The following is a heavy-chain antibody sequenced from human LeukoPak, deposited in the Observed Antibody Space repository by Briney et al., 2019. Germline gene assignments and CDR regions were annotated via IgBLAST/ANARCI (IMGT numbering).Heavy chain of an antibody. CDR3: AREKSGYDSAS. Sequence: ASVRVSCKASGYTFTGYYIHWVRQAPGQGLEWMGWINPNSGGTNYAQKFQGRVTVTSDTSTTTAFMELTRLTSDDTAVYYCAREKSGYDSASWGQGTLVTVSS. J-gene: IGHJ4*02. D-gene: IGHD5-12*01. CDR1: GYTFTGYY. CDR2: INPNSGGT. V-gene: IGHV1-2*02.